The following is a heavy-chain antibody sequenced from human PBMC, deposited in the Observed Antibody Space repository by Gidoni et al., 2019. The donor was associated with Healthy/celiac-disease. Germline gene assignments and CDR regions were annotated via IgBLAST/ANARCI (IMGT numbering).Heavy chain of an antibody. CDR1: GFTFSSYA. CDR3: AKEEGRYCSSTSCYTGTYYYYYGMDV. CDR2: SSGSGGST. D-gene: IGHD2-2*02. Sequence: EVQLLESGGGLVQPGGSLRLSCASSGFTFSSYAMSWVRPAQGTGLEWVSASSGSGGSTYYADSVKGRFTISRDNSKNTLYLQMNSLRAEDTAVYYCAKEEGRYCSSTSCYTGTYYYYYGMDVWGQGTTVTVSS. J-gene: IGHJ6*02. V-gene: IGHV3-23*01.